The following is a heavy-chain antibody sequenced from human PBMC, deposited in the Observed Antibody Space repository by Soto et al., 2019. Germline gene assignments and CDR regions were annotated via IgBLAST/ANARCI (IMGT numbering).Heavy chain of an antibody. CDR2: TSNSGGNT. D-gene: IGHD2-8*01. CDR1: GFTSSSYN. CDR3: AKGVCGRPGLFDC. J-gene: IGHJ4*02. V-gene: IGHV3-21*04. Sequence: PGGSLRLSCAASGFTSSSYNMNWVRQAPGKGLQWVSTTSNSGGNTYYADSVKGRFTISRDNANNSLYLQMNSLRAEDAAVYYWAKGVCGRPGLFDCWGQGTLVT.